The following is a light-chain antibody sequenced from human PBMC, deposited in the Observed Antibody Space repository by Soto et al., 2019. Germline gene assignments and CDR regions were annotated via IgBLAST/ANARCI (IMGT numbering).Light chain of an antibody. V-gene: IGKV1-39*01. Sequence: DIQMTQSPSSLSASIGDRVTITCRASQNIRTYLNWYQQKPGKAPDLLVFAASNLQTGVPSRFSGGGSVTDLTLTISSLQPEDFATYYCQQTYSVLPYTFGQGTKLEIK. J-gene: IGKJ2*01. CDR2: AAS. CDR3: QQTYSVLPYT. CDR1: QNIRTY.